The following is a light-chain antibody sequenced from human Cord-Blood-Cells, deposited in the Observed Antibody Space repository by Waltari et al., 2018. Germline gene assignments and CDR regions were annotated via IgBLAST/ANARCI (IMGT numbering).Light chain of an antibody. CDR2: TLS. V-gene: IGKV2-40*01. J-gene: IGKJ5*01. Sequence: DIVMTQTPLSLPVTPGEPASISCRSSQSLLDSDDGNTYLDWYLQKPGQSPQLLIYTLSYRPSGVPDRFSGSGSGTDFTLKISRVEAEDVGVYYCMQRIEFPTFGQGTRLEIK. CDR1: QSLLDSDDGNTY. CDR3: MQRIEFPT.